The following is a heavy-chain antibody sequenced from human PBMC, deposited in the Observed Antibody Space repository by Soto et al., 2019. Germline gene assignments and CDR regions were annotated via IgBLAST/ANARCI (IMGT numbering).Heavy chain of an antibody. J-gene: IGHJ2*01. Sequence: TLSLTCTVSGGSVSSGSYYWSWIRQPPGKGLEWIGYIYYSGSTNYNPSLKSRVTISVDTSKNQFSLKLSSVTAADTAVYYCARDLGYYDGRFDLWGRGTLVTVSS. D-gene: IGHD3-3*01. V-gene: IGHV4-61*01. CDR1: GGSVSSGSYY. CDR2: IYYSGST. CDR3: ARDLGYYDGRFDL.